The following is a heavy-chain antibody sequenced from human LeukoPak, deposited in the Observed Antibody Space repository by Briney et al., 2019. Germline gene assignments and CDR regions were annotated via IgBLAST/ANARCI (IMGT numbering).Heavy chain of an antibody. J-gene: IGHJ4*02. Sequence: GGSLRLSCAASGFNVSNSYMTWVRQAPGKGLEWVSVIYSGGSTYHADSVKGRFTISRDNSKNTLYLQMNSLRAEDTAVYYCANPQAGPRDYWGQGTLVTVSS. CDR3: ANPQAGPRDY. V-gene: IGHV3-53*01. CDR1: GFNVSNSY. D-gene: IGHD6-13*01. CDR2: IYSGGST.